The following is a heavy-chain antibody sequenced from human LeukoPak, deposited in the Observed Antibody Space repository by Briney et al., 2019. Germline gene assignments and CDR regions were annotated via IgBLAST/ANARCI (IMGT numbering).Heavy chain of an antibody. CDR1: GFTFSSYA. CDR3: ARAGSSSWSPSYYYGMDV. V-gene: IGHV3-23*01. D-gene: IGHD6-13*01. Sequence: GGSLRLSCAASGFTFSSYAMSWVRQAPGKGLEWVSGISGGGGSTYHADSVKGRFTISRDNSKNTLYLQMNSLRAEDTAVYYCARAGSSSWSPSYYYGMDVWGQGTTVTVSS. CDR2: ISGGGGST. J-gene: IGHJ6*02.